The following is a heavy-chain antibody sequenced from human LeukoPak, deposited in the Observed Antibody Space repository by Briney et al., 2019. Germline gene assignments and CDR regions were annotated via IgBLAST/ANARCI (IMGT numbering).Heavy chain of an antibody. CDR1: GGSISSSSYY. CDR3: ARHVAYGPLEI. J-gene: IGHJ3*02. V-gene: IGHV4-39*01. CDR2: IYYSGST. Sequence: PSETLSLTCTVSGGSISSSSYYWGWIRQPPGKGLEWIGSIYYSGSTYYNPSLKTRVTMSVDTSNNRFSLQVNSVTAADTAVYYCARHVAYGPLEIWGQGTMVTVSS. D-gene: IGHD3-10*01.